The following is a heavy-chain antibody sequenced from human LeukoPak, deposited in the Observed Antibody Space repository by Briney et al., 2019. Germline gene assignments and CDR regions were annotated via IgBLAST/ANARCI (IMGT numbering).Heavy chain of an antibody. CDR1: GGTFSSYA. Sequence: ASVKVSCKASGGTFSSYAISWVRQAPGQGLEWMGWINTNTGNPTYAQGFTGRFVFSLDTSVSTAYLQISSLKAEDTAVYYCARVDYDILTGYYSDYWGQGTLVTVSS. CDR2: INTNTGNP. CDR3: ARVDYDILTGYYSDY. D-gene: IGHD3-9*01. V-gene: IGHV7-4-1*02. J-gene: IGHJ4*02.